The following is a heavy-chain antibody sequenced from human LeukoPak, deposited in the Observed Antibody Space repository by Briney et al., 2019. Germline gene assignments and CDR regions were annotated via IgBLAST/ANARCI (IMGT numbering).Heavy chain of an antibody. J-gene: IGHJ3*02. Sequence: GGSLRLSCVASGFTFDDYAMSWVRQAPGMGPEYVSGISWNANKIGYADSVKGRFTISRDNAKNSLYLQMNSLRAEDTAVYYCARDAMTTVTSGDAFDIWGQGTMVTVSS. D-gene: IGHD4-17*01. CDR2: ISWNANKI. CDR3: ARDAMTTVTSGDAFDI. V-gene: IGHV3-20*04. CDR1: GFTFDDYA.